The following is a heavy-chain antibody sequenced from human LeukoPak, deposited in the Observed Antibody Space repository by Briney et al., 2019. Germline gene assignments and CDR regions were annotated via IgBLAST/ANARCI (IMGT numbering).Heavy chain of an antibody. Sequence: GGSLRLSCAASGFIFGNYAMHWVRQALGKGLEWVAAISYHGRNIYYADSVKGRFIISRDNSENTLYLQMSSLTTEDTAMYYCAKGRGSYNALDIWGQGTVVTVSS. CDR3: AKGRGSYNALDI. V-gene: IGHV3-30-3*01. CDR1: GFIFGNYA. J-gene: IGHJ3*02. CDR2: ISYHGRNI. D-gene: IGHD3-10*01.